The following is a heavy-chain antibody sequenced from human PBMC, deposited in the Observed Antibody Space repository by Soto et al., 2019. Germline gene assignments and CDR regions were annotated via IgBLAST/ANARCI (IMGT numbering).Heavy chain of an antibody. D-gene: IGHD3-22*01. CDR2: FNDGKGNT. CDR1: GYTFTNHA. V-gene: IGHV1-3*01. Sequence: ASVKVSCKASGYTFTNHAVHWVLQAPGKRLEVMGWFNDGKGNTKHSLKLQGRVTITRDISAITSYMELSILRSEDTALYYCAREAFDSSGFDYWGQGTLVTVSS. J-gene: IGHJ4*02. CDR3: AREAFDSSGFDY.